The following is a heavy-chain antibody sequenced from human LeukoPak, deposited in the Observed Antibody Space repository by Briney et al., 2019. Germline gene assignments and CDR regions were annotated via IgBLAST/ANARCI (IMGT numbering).Heavy chain of an antibody. J-gene: IGHJ3*02. V-gene: IGHV4-34*01. CDR2: INHSGCT. D-gene: IGHD1-26*01. Sequence: PSETLSVTCAVYGGSFSRYYWSWIRQPPGKGLEWVGEINHSGCTNYKPSLKSRVTISVDTSKIQFSLKLSSVTAAGTAVYYCARGHPVAATDAFNISGQGTIVTVAS. CDR1: GGSFSRYY. CDR3: ARGHPVAATDAFNI.